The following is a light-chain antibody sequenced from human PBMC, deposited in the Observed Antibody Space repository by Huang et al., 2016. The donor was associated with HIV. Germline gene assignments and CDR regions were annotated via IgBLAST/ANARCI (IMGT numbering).Light chain of an antibody. CDR1: HSVSSN. CDR2: GAS. CDR3: QQYNNWPPP. Sequence: DIVLTQSPATLSVSPGESATLSCSASHSVSSNLAWYQQKPGQAPRLLIFGASTRATGIPARFSGSGSGTDFTLTISSLQSEDFAIYYFQQYNNWPPPFGQGTRLEMK. V-gene: IGKV3-15*01. J-gene: IGKJ5*01.